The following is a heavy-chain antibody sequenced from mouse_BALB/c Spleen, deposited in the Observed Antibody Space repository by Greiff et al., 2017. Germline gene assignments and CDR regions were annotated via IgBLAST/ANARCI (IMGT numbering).Heavy chain of an antibody. CDR2: IYPGDGDT. CDR1: GYAFSSYW. Sequence: VQLVESGAELVGPGSSGKISCKASGYAFSSYWMNWVKQRPGQGLEWIGQIYPGDGDTNYNGKFKGKATLTADKSSSTAYMQLSSLTSEDSAVYFCAREGYGSRNAMDYWGQGTSVTVSS. V-gene: IGHV1-80*01. J-gene: IGHJ4*01. CDR3: AREGYGSRNAMDY. D-gene: IGHD1-1*01.